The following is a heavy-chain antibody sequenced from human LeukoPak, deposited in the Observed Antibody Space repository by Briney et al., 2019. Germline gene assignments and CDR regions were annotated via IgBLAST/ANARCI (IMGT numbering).Heavy chain of an antibody. J-gene: IGHJ5*02. D-gene: IGHD3-22*01. CDR3: ARGYHYDSSTVGRYWFDP. Sequence: SQTLSLTCTVSGGSISSGGYFWNWIRQHPGKGLEWIGNIYHSGSTYHNPSLKSRVTISVDTSKNQFSLKLSSVTAADTAVYYCARGYHYDSSTVGRYWFDPWGQGTLVTVSS. CDR1: GGSISSGGYF. V-gene: IGHV4-31*03. CDR2: IYHSGST.